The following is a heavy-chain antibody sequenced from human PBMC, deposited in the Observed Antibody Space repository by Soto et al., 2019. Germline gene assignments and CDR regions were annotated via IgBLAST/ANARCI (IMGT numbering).Heavy chain of an antibody. CDR2: TSHDGVT. J-gene: IGHJ3*02. D-gene: IGHD6-13*01. Sequence: PSETLSLTCAVSSGSIDNVYWWSWVRQSPGKGLEWIGETSHDGVTNYNPSLEGRVTISIDKSKNQFSLKLSSVTAADTAVYYCARRYSSAFDIWGQGTMVTVSS. CDR3: ARRYSSAFDI. CDR1: SGSIDNVYW. V-gene: IGHV4-4*02.